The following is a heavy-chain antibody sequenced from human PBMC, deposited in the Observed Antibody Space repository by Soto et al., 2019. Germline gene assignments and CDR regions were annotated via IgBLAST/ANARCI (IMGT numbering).Heavy chain of an antibody. V-gene: IGHV3-74*02. Sequence: EVQLVESGGQLMQRGGSLTLSCATSGFTFSSYWMHWVRQAPGKGLVWVSRIKTDGSITNYADSVKGRFTISRDNAKNTLYLQMDSLRAEDTALYFCARGLYGDSVGYDYWGQGTLVTVSS. CDR3: ARGLYGDSVGYDY. D-gene: IGHD4-17*01. J-gene: IGHJ4*02. CDR2: IKTDGSIT. CDR1: GFTFSSYW.